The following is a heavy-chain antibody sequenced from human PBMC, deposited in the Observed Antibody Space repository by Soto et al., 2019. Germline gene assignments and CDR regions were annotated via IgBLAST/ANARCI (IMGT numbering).Heavy chain of an antibody. D-gene: IGHD3-3*01. CDR3: ARVTIFGVVIHY. CDR2: IYYSGST. Sequence: QVQLQESGPGLVKPSQTLSLTCTVSGGSISSGDYYCSWIRQPPGKGLEWIGYIYYSGSTHYNPSLKSRVTISVATSKNQFSLKLSSVTAADTAVYYCARVTIFGVVIHYWGQGTLVTVSS. V-gene: IGHV4-30-4*01. J-gene: IGHJ4*02. CDR1: GGSISSGDYY.